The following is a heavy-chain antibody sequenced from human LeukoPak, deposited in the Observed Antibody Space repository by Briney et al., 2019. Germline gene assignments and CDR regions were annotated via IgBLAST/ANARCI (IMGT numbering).Heavy chain of an antibody. V-gene: IGHV3-23*01. D-gene: IGHD3-3*01. CDR1: GFTFSSYA. CDR3: AKAQSITIFGVVPLSS. CDR2: ISGSGGST. J-gene: IGHJ5*02. Sequence: GGSLRLSCAASGFTFSSYAMSWVRQAPGKGLEWVSAISGSGGSTYYADSVKGRFTISRDNSKNTLYLQMNSLRAEDTAVYYCAKAQSITIFGVVPLSSWGQGTLVTVSS.